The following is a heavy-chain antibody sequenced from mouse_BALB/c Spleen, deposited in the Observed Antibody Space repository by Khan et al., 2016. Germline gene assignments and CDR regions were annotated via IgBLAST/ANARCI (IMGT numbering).Heavy chain of an antibody. V-gene: IGHV1-39*01. CDR3: ASSGYGSSYAMDY. J-gene: IGHJ4*01. Sequence: EVQLQESGPELEKPGASVKISCKASGYSFTGYNMNWVKQRNGKSLEWIGNLDPYYGGISYNQKFKGKATLTVDKSSSTAYMQLKSLTSEDTAVYYCASSGYGSSYAMDYWGQGTSGTVTS. CDR2: LDPYYGGI. D-gene: IGHD1-1*01. CDR1: GYSFTGYN.